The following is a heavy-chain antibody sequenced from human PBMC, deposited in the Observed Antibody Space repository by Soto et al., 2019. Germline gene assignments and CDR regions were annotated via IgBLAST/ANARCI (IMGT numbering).Heavy chain of an antibody. CDR3: ASASARTAAAGHDAFDI. CDR2: IYYSVST. CDR1: GGSVSSGSYY. D-gene: IGHD6-13*01. V-gene: IGHV4-61*01. J-gene: IGHJ3*02. Sequence: PSETLSLTCTVSGGSVSSGSYYWSWIRQPPGKGLEWIGYIYYSVSTNYNPSLKSRVTISVDTSKNQFSLKLSSVTAADTAVYYCASASARTAAAGHDAFDIWGQGTMVTVSS.